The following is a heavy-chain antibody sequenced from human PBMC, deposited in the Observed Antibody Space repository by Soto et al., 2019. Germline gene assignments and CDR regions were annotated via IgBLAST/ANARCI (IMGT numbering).Heavy chain of an antibody. CDR3: AKNYFFDR. CDR2: IGVTGST. Sequence: PGGSLRLSCAASGCTFSSFAMSWARQAPGKGLEWVSSIGVTGSTYYDDSVRGRLTISRDNSKNTLYLQMDSLRAEDTAVYYCAKNYFFDRWGQGTPVTVSS. CDR1: GCTFSSFA. V-gene: IGHV3-23*01. J-gene: IGHJ4*02.